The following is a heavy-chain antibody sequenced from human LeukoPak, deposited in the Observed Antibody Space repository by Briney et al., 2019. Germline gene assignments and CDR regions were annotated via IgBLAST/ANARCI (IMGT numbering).Heavy chain of an antibody. CDR3: ARAAAGTYYHYGLDV. Sequence: ASVKVSCKASGYIFTGYYMHWVRQAPGQGLEWMGWINPNSGGTKYAQKFQGRVTMTRDTSISTAYMELSRLTSDDTAVYYCARAAAGTYYHYGLDVWGQGTRVTVSS. CDR1: GYIFTGYY. CDR2: INPNSGGT. D-gene: IGHD6-13*01. V-gene: IGHV1-2*02. J-gene: IGHJ6*02.